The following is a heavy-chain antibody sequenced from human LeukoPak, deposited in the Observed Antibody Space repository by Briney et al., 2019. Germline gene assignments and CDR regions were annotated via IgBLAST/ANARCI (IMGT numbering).Heavy chain of an antibody. CDR3: ATNYYDSSGYFPDFDY. CDR1: GFTFSSCA. V-gene: IGHV3-23*01. Sequence: PGGSLRLSCAASGFTFSSCAMNWVRQAPVKGLEWVSGISGSGRDTYYADSVKGRFTISRDNSKNTLYLQMNSLRADDTAVYYCATNYYDSSGYFPDFDYWGQGALVSVSS. D-gene: IGHD3-22*01. J-gene: IGHJ4*02. CDR2: ISGSGRDT.